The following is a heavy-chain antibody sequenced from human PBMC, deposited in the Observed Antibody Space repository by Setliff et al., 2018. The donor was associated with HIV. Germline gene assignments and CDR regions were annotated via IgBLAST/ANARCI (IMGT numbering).Heavy chain of an antibody. CDR1: GGSISSSSYY. CDR3: AKTYSRGWCPPCYYYYYGMDV. J-gene: IGHJ6*02. D-gene: IGHD6-19*01. V-gene: IGHV4-39*01. CDR2: IYYSGST. Sequence: SETLSLTCTVSGGSISSSSYYWGWIRQPPGKGLEWIGRIYYSGSTYYNPSLKSRVTISVDTSKNQFSLKLSSVTSADTAVYYCAKTYSRGWCPPCYYYYYGMDVWGQGTTVTVSS.